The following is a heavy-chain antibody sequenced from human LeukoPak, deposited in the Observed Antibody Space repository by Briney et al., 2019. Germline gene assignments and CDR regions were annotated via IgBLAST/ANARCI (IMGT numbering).Heavy chain of an antibody. D-gene: IGHD2-2*01. J-gene: IGHJ4*02. CDR3: ARDPPRLCSSTSCFGDY. CDR2: ISAYNGNT. V-gene: IGHV1-18*01. CDR1: GYTFTNYG. Sequence: GASVKVSCKSSGYTFTNYGISWVRQAPGQGLEWMGWISAYNGNTNYAQKIQGRVTMTTDTSTNTAYMELRSLRSDDTAVYYCARDPPRLCSSTSCFGDYWGQGTLVTVSS.